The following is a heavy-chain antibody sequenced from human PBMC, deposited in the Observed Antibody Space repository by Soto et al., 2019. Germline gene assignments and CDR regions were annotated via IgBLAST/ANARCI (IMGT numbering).Heavy chain of an antibody. J-gene: IGHJ4*02. D-gene: IGHD4-17*01. CDR1: GGSISSSNW. CDR3: ASLGMSPTVPDS. CDR2: IHHSGAT. V-gene: IGHV4-4*02. Sequence: QVQLQESGPGLVKPSETLSLTCTVSGGSISSSNWWNWVRQSPGEGLEWIAEIHHSGATNYNPSLKRQVTLSTEKSKDQFSLMLTSLTAADTAVYYWASLGMSPTVPDSWGQGSLVTVTS.